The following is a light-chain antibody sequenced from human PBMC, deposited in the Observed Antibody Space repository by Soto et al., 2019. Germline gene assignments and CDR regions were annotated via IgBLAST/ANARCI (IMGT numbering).Light chain of an antibody. CDR1: QSLSNFF. Sequence: CSASQSLSNFFLAWYQQKPGQAPRLLIYGTSIRATGIPDRFSGSGSETDFTLTVNRLEPEDFAVYYCQQYESSPITFGQGTRLEIK. CDR2: GTS. CDR3: QQYESSPIT. V-gene: IGKV3-20*01. J-gene: IGKJ5*01.